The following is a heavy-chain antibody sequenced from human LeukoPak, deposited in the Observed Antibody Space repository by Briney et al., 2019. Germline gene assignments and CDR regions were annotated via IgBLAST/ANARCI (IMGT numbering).Heavy chain of an antibody. D-gene: IGHD3-16*02. V-gene: IGHV1-2*02. CDR1: GYTFTGYH. J-gene: IGHJ4*02. Sequence: GASVTVSCTTTGYTFTGYHLHWVRQAPGQGLEWMAWIQSDSGDTNYAQKFQGRVTVTRDKFTRTSYVEVDRLSSDDTAVYYCARDLTGDLYTFFDYWGQGTRVTVSS. CDR3: ARDLTGDLYTFFDY. CDR2: IQSDSGDT.